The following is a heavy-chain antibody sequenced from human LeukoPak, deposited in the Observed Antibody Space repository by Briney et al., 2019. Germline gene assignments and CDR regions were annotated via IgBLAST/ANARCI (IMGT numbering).Heavy chain of an antibody. CDR1: GFTFSSYS. Sequence: PGGSLRLSCAASGFTFSSYSMNWVRQAPGKGLEWVSSISSSSSYIYYADSVKGRFTISRDNAKNSLYLQMNSLRAEDTAVYYCARSVQGQYQLLSNYYGMDVWGQGTTVTVSS. V-gene: IGHV3-21*01. J-gene: IGHJ6*02. D-gene: IGHD2-2*01. CDR3: ARSVQGQYQLLSNYYGMDV. CDR2: ISSSSSYI.